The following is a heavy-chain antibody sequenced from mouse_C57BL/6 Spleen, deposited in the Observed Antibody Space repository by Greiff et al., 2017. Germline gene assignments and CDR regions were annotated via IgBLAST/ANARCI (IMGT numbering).Heavy chain of an antibody. Sequence: EVKLVESGPGLVKPSQSLSLTCSVTGYSITSGYYWNWIRQFPGNKLEWMGYISYDGSNNYNPSLKNRISITRDTSKNQFFLKLNSVTTEDTATYYCAREGAAQAKGFAYWGQGTLVTVSA. V-gene: IGHV3-6*01. J-gene: IGHJ3*01. CDR1: GYSITSGYY. D-gene: IGHD3-2*02. CDR2: ISYDGSN. CDR3: AREGAAQAKGFAY.